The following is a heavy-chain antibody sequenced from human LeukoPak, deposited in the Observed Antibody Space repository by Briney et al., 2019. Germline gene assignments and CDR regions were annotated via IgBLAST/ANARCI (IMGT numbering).Heavy chain of an antibody. J-gene: IGHJ4*02. Sequence: ASVKVSCKASGYTFTGYYMHWVRQAPGQGLEWTGWINPNSGGTNYAQKFQGRVTMTRDTSISTAYMELSRLRSDDTAVYYCARSRATDYDFWSGYYTVGTFDYWGQGTLVTVSS. CDR1: GYTFTGYY. CDR2: INPNSGGT. D-gene: IGHD3-3*01. V-gene: IGHV1-2*02. CDR3: ARSRATDYDFWSGYYTVGTFDY.